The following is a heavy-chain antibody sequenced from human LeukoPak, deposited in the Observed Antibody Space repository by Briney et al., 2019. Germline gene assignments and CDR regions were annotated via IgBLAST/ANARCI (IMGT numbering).Heavy chain of an antibody. J-gene: IGHJ5*02. CDR2: ISWNSGSI. Sequence: GRFLRLSCAASGFTFDDYAMHWVRQAPGKGLEWVSGISWNSGSIGYADSVKGRFTISRDNAKNSLYLQMNSLRAEDTALYYCAKGYDILTGYSGEYNWFDPWGQGTLVTVSS. D-gene: IGHD3-9*01. CDR1: GFTFDDYA. CDR3: AKGYDILTGYSGEYNWFDP. V-gene: IGHV3-9*01.